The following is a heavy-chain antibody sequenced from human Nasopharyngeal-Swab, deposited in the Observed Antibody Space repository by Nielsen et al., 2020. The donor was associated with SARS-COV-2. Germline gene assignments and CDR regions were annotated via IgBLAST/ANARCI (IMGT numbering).Heavy chain of an antibody. V-gene: IGHV1-69*01. CDR3: ARAGITIVRGGQDYYFDY. CDR2: IIPIFGTA. J-gene: IGHJ4*02. D-gene: IGHD3-10*01. Sequence: WVRQAPGQGLEGMGGIIPIFGTANYAQKFQGRVTITADESTSTAYMELSSLRSEDTAVYYCARAGITIVRGGQDYYFDYWGQGTLVTVSS.